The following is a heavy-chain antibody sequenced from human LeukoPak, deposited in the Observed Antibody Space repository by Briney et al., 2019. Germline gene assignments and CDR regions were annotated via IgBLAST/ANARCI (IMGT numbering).Heavy chain of an antibody. CDR1: GFTFSSYA. J-gene: IGHJ4*02. V-gene: IGHV3-30*04. CDR2: ISFHGTDS. CDR3: ARVRGSGSYGPSVY. Sequence: GGSLRLSCAASGFTFSSYAMSWVRQAPGKGLEWVAVISFHGTDSFYADSVKGRFTISRDNSKNTLYLQMNSLRAEDTAVYYCARVRGSGSYGPSVYWGQGTLVTVSS. D-gene: IGHD3-10*01.